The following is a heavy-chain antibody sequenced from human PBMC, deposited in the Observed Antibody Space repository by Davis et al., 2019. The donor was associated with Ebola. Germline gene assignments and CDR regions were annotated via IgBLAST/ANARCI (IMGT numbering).Heavy chain of an antibody. J-gene: IGHJ4*02. Sequence: GESLKISCAASGFTFSSYGMHWVRQAPGKGLEWVAVIWYDGSNKYYADSVKGRFTISRDNSKNTLYLQMNSLRAEDTAVYYCAKAKKSSGYYFDYWGQGTLVTVSS. CDR2: IWYDGSNK. D-gene: IGHD3-22*01. CDR3: AKAKKSSGYYFDY. V-gene: IGHV3-30*02. CDR1: GFTFSSYG.